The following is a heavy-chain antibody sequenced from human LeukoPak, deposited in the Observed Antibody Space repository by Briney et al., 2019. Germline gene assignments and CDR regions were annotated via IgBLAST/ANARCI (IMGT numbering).Heavy chain of an antibody. D-gene: IGHD6-13*01. CDR1: GYTFTSYD. Sequence: ASVKVSCKASGYTFTSYDINWVRQATGQGLEWMGWMNPNSGNTGYAQKFQGRVTMTRNTSISTAYMELSSLRSEDTAVYYCARFHYSSSWFLGFQTYYYYYGMDVWGQGTKGTGPS. V-gene: IGHV1-8*01. CDR3: ARFHYSSSWFLGFQTYYYYYGMDV. J-gene: IGHJ6*02. CDR2: MNPNSGNT.